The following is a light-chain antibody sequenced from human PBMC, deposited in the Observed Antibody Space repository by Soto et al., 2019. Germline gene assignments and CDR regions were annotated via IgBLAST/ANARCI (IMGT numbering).Light chain of an antibody. CDR2: DAS. V-gene: IGKV1-5*01. Sequence: DIQMTQSPSTLSASVGDRVTITCRASQSISTWLAWYQKKPGKDPKILISDASSLESGVPSRFSGGGSGTDFTLTISSLQTEDFATYSCQQSYSTPLTFGGGTKLEIK. CDR3: QQSYSTPLT. CDR1: QSISTW. J-gene: IGKJ4*01.